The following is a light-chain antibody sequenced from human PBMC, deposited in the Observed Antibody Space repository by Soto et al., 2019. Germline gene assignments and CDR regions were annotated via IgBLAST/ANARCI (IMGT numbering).Light chain of an antibody. CDR1: NSHIGYNY. V-gene: IGLV1-47*01. J-gene: IGLJ2*01. CDR3: ATWDDSLSGHVV. Sequence: QSVLTQPPSASGTPGQRVTISCSGSNSHIGYNYVHWYQQVPGTAPKLLIYRNDQRPSGVPDRFSGSKSGTSASLAISGLRSEDEADYYCATWDDSLSGHVVFGGGTKLTVL. CDR2: RND.